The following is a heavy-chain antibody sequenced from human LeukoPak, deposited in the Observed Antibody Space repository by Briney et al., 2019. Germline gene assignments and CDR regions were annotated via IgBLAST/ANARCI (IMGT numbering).Heavy chain of an antibody. CDR2: ISGDTSYT. J-gene: IGHJ4*02. D-gene: IGHD6-13*01. V-gene: IGHV3-11*06. CDR3: ARDRVGSSWSEFDY. Sequence: GGSLRLSCAASGFTFSDYYMSWLRQAPGRGLEWVSYISGDTSYTSYADCVKGRFTISRDNGQNSLYLQMDSLRAEDMAVYYCARDRVGSSWSEFDYWGQGTLVTVSS. CDR1: GFTFSDYY.